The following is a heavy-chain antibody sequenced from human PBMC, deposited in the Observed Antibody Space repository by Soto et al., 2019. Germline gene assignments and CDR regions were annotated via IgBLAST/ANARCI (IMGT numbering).Heavy chain of an antibody. V-gene: IGHV4-34*01. CDR3: ARTRYNWNFDY. D-gene: IGHD1-20*01. CDR2: INHLTTT. Sequence: SETLSLTCAVYGGSFSSYHWSWIRQTPGKGLEWIGEINHLTTTNCNPSLKSRVIISLDTPKNQFSLKLSSVTAADTAVYYCARTRYNWNFDYWGQGTLVPSPQ. J-gene: IGHJ4*02. CDR1: GGSFSSYH.